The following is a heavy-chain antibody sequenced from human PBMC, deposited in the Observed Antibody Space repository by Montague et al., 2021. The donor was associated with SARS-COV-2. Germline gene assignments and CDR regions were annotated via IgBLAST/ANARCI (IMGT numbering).Heavy chain of an antibody. CDR3: ARHYSATLPAVY. V-gene: IGHV4-59*08. Sequence: SETLSLTCTVSGGSISSFYWSWFRQPPGKGLEWIGYISDSGSTNYNPSLTSRVTMSVDTSKNQFSLKVNPVTAADTAVYYCARHYSATLPAVYWGQGTPVTVSS. CDR2: ISDSGST. D-gene: IGHD2-15*01. J-gene: IGHJ4*02. CDR1: GGSISSFY.